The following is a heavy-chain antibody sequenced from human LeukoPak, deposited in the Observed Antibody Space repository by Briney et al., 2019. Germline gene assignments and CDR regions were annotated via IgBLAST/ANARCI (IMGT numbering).Heavy chain of an antibody. J-gene: IGHJ4*02. V-gene: IGHV1-69*06. Sequence: GASVRVSCKASGGTFSSYAISWVRQAPGQGLEWMGGIIPIFGTANYAQKFQGRVTITADKSTSTAYMELSSLRSEDTAVYHCAREGYCSGGSCYSGFDYWGQGTLVTVSS. D-gene: IGHD2-15*01. CDR2: IIPIFGTA. CDR3: AREGYCSGGSCYSGFDY. CDR1: GGTFSSYA.